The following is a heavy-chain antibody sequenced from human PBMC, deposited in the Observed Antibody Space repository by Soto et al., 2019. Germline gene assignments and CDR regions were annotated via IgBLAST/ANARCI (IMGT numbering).Heavy chain of an antibody. CDR3: ARRIYGSGND. D-gene: IGHD3-10*01. CDR1: GDSISSSKYY. J-gene: IGHJ4*02. Sequence: QLQVQESGPGLVKPSETLSLTCTVSGDSISSSKYYWGWIRQPPGKGLEWIGTVYRSGTTYYNPSLQSRVTISVDTSKNQLSLTLDSVTATDTAVYYCARRIYGSGNDWGQGTLVTVSS. V-gene: IGHV4-39*01. CDR2: VYRSGTT.